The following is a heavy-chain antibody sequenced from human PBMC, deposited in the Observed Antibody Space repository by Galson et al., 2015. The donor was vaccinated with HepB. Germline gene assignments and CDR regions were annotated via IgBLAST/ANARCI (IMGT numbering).Heavy chain of an antibody. D-gene: IGHD5-12*01. Sequence: SVKVSCKASGGTFSNHAISWVRQAPGQGLEWMGGFIPMFGSANYAQNFQGRVTITADKSTSTAYMELSSLRSEDTAVYYCASSPSPPGGYDPLGAIYGMDVWGQGTTVTVSS. CDR3: ASSPSPPGGYDPLGAIYGMDV. CDR2: FIPMFGSA. CDR1: GGTFSNHA. V-gene: IGHV1-69*06. J-gene: IGHJ6*02.